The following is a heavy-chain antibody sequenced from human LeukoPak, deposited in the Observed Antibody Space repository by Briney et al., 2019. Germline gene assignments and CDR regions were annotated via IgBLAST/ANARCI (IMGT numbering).Heavy chain of an antibody. J-gene: IGHJ4*02. CDR1: GYNFNRYT. D-gene: IGHD5-18*01. Sequence: ASVKVSCKTSGYNFNRYTITWVRQAPGQGLEWMGWVSTSNGDTSYADKFQGRVTMATETVTKTAYMELRRLRSGDTAMYFCARVSDTSMVTPGFDSWGQGTLVTVSS. CDR3: ARVSDTSMVTPGFDS. CDR2: VSTSNGDT. V-gene: IGHV1-18*01.